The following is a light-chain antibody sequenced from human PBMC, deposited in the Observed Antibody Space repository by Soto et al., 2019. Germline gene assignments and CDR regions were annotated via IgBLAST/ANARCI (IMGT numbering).Light chain of an antibody. J-gene: IGKJ4*01. Sequence: DIQLTQSPSSLSASVGDRINITCRASQSIRNYLNWYQQSPGKAPKVLIYATSHLKSGVPSRFSGSGSGTAFTLTISRLQAEDFASYFCHQSHSTPLSFGGGTKVEIK. CDR3: HQSHSTPLS. V-gene: IGKV1-39*01. CDR2: ATS. CDR1: QSIRNY.